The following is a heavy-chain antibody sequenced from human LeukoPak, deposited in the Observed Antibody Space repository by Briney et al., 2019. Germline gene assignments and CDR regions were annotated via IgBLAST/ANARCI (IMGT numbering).Heavy chain of an antibody. J-gene: IGHJ4*02. CDR1: GFTFSNYW. D-gene: IGHD3-22*01. V-gene: IGHV3-7*03. Sequence: GGSLRLSCAASGFTFSNYWMNWVRQAPGKGLEWVANIKQDGSEKYYVDSVEGRFTVSRDNTKNSLYLQMNSLRAEDTAVYYCAKTEPYYYDSSGYYDYWGQGTLVTVSS. CDR3: AKTEPYYYDSSGYYDY. CDR2: IKQDGSEK.